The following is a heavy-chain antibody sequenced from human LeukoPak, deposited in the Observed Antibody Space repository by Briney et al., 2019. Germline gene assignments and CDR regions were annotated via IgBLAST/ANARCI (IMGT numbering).Heavy chain of an antibody. CDR1: GYSISSGYY. D-gene: IGHD3-22*01. V-gene: IGHV4-38-2*02. CDR2: IYHSGST. J-gene: IGHJ4*02. Sequence: SETLSLTCTVSGYSISSGYYWGWIRQPPGKGLEWIGSIYHSGSTYYNPSLKSRVTISVDTSKNQFSLKLSSVTAADTAVYYCARVGGAYYDSSGYYSPFDYWGQGTLVTVSS. CDR3: ARVGGAYYDSSGYYSPFDY.